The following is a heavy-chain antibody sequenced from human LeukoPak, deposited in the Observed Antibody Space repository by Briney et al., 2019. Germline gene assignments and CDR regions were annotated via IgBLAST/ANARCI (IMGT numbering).Heavy chain of an antibody. J-gene: IGHJ4*02. CDR2: IYYSGST. D-gene: IGHD2-15*01. CDR3: ASSRSYCSGGSCYSTPSVN. V-gene: IGHV4-59*12. CDR1: GGSISSYY. Sequence: SETLSLTCTVSGGSISSYYRSWIRQPPGKGLEWIGSIYYSGSTYYNPSLKSRVTISVDTSKNQFSLKLSSVTAADTAVYYCASSRSYCSGGSCYSTPSVNWGQGTLVTVSS.